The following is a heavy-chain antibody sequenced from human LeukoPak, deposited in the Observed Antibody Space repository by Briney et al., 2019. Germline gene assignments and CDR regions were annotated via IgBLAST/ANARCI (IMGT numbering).Heavy chain of an antibody. J-gene: IGHJ6*03. V-gene: IGHV4-59*01. CDR1: GGSISSYY. CDR2: IYYSGST. D-gene: IGHD3-16*02. CDR3: ARGDDYVWGSYRYYYYMDV. Sequence: SETLSLTCTVSGGSISSYYWSWIRQPPGKGLEWIGYIYYSGSTNYNPSLKSRVTISVDTSKNQFSLKLSSVTAADTAVYYCARGDDYVWGSYRYYYYMDVWGKGTTVTISS.